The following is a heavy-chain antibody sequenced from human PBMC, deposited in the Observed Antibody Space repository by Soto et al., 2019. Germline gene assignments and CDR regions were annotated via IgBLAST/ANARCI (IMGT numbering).Heavy chain of an antibody. CDR1: GFTFYDYT. D-gene: IGHD4-17*01. V-gene: IGHV3-43*01. CDR3: AKDTSWTIDY. J-gene: IGHJ4*02. CDR2: ISWDGGNT. Sequence: WGSLRLSCAASGFTFYDYTIHFCRQAPWKCLEWVSMISWDGGNTYYADSVKGRFTISRDNSKNSLYLQMNSLRTEDTALYYCAKDTSWTIDYWGQGTLVTVSS.